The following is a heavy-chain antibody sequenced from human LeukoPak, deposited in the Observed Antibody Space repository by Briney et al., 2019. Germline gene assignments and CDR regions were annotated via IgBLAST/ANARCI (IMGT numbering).Heavy chain of an antibody. CDR3: AREMAYCSSTSCYEDYYYGMDV. D-gene: IGHD2-2*01. CDR2: IKQDGSEK. Sequence: GGSLRLSCAASGFTFSSYWMSWVRQAPGKGLEWVANIKQDGSEKYYVDSVKGRFTISRDNAKNSLYLQMNSLRAEDTAVYYCAREMAYCSSTSCYEDYYYGMDVWGQGTTVTVSS. V-gene: IGHV3-7*01. CDR1: GFTFSSYW. J-gene: IGHJ6*02.